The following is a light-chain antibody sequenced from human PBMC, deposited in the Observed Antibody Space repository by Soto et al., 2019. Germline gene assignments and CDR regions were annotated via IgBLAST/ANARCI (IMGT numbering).Light chain of an antibody. J-gene: IGKJ2*01. V-gene: IGKV3-15*01. CDR2: SAS. Sequence: EVVMTQSPATLSVSPGERATLSCRASQSISSNLAWYQQKPGQAPRLLIYSASTRAPGIPARFSGSGSGTEFTLTISSLQSGDFAVYYCQQYNNWPPKTFGQGTKLEIK. CDR3: QQYNNWPPKT. CDR1: QSISSN.